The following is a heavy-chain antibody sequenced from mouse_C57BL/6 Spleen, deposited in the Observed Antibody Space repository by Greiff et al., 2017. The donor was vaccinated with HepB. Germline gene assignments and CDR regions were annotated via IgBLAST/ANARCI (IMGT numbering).Heavy chain of an antibody. CDR3: ARYHYYGSSYWFAY. CDR1: GYTFTSYW. CDR2: IYPGSGST. Sequence: QVQLQQSGAELVKPGASVKMSCKASGYTFTSYWITWVKQRPGQGLEWIGDIYPGSGSTNYNEKFKSKATLTVDTSSSTAYMQLSSLTSEDSAVYYCARYHYYGSSYWFAYWGQGTLVTVSA. V-gene: IGHV1-55*01. J-gene: IGHJ3*01. D-gene: IGHD1-1*01.